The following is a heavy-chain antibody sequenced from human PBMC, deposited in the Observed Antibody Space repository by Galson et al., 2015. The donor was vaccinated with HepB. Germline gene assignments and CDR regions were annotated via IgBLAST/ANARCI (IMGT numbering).Heavy chain of an antibody. V-gene: IGHV3-30*04. CDR3: ARGRELGDY. D-gene: IGHD7-27*01. CDR1: GFIFSSYA. CDR2: ISYDGSNK. J-gene: IGHJ4*02. Sequence: SLRLSCAASGFIFSSYAMHWVRQAPGKGLEWVAVISYDGSNKYYADSVKGRFTISRDDAKNSLYLQMNSLRAEDTAVYYCARGRELGDYWGQGTLVTVSS.